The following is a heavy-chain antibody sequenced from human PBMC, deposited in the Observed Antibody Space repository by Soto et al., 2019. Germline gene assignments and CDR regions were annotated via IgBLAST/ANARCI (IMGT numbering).Heavy chain of an antibody. CDR1: GGSISSYY. D-gene: IGHD6-19*01. CDR2: IYYSGST. Sequence: QVQLQESGPGLVKPSETLSLTCTVSGGSISSYYWSWIRQPPGKGLEWIGYIYYSGSTNYNPSLKSRVTISVDTSKNQFSLKLSSVTAADTAVYYCASGGYSSGWYFGVAFDIWGQGTMVTVSS. V-gene: IGHV4-59*01. CDR3: ASGGYSSGWYFGVAFDI. J-gene: IGHJ3*02.